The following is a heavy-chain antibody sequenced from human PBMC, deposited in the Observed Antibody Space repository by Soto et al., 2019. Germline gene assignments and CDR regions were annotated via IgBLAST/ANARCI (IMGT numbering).Heavy chain of an antibody. Sequence: SENLSLTCTVSGGSISSYYWSWIRQPPGKGLEWIGYIYNSGSTDYNPSLKSRVTISVGTSKNQFSLKLNSVTAADTAVYYCARDLNTDSWYYFDFWGPGILVTVSS. V-gene: IGHV4-59*01. CDR1: GGSISSYY. CDR2: IYNSGST. CDR3: ARDLNTDSWYYFDF. D-gene: IGHD6-13*01. J-gene: IGHJ4*02.